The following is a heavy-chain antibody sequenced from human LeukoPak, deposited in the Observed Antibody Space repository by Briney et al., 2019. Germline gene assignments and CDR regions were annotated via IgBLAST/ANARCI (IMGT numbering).Heavy chain of an antibody. CDR3: ARDRGRYGSGSYPLGWFDP. D-gene: IGHD3-10*01. J-gene: IGHJ5*02. Sequence: ASVKVSCKASGHTFTSYGISWVRQAPGQGLEWMGWISAYNGNTNYAQKLQGRVTMTTDTSTSTAYMELRSLRSDDTAVYYCARDRGRYGSGSYPLGWFDPWGQGTLVTVSS. V-gene: IGHV1-18*01. CDR1: GHTFTSYG. CDR2: ISAYNGNT.